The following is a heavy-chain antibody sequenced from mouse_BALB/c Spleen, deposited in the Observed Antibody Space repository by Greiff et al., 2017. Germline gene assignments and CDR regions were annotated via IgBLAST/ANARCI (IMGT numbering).Heavy chain of an antibody. CDR3: AKSLYGNYRGYYAMDY. CDR1: GYSITSDYA. Sequence: EVQGVESGPGLVKPSQSLSLTCTVTGYSITSDYAWNWIRQFPGNKLEWMGYISYSGSTSYNPSLKSRISITRDTSKNQFFLQLNSVTTEDTATYYCAKSLYGNYRGYYAMDYWGQGTSVTVSS. CDR2: ISYSGST. J-gene: IGHJ4*01. D-gene: IGHD2-1*01. V-gene: IGHV3-2*02.